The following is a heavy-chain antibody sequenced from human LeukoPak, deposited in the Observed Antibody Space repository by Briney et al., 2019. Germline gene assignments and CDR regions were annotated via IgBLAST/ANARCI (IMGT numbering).Heavy chain of an antibody. CDR1: GFTFSTYG. V-gene: IGHV3-30*18. CDR3: AKGVFMDV. CDR2: ISYDGGNK. J-gene: IGHJ6*02. Sequence: GGSLRLSCAASGFTFSTYGMHWVRQAPGKGLEWVAVISYDGGNKYYADSVKGRFTISRDNSKNTLYLQMNSLRAEDTAVYYCAKGVFMDVWGQGTAVTVSS.